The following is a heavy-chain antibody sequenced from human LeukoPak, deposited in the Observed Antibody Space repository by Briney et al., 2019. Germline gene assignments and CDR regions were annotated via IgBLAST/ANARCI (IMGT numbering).Heavy chain of an antibody. CDR2: IIPIFGIA. D-gene: IGHD5-24*01. V-gene: IGHV1-69*04. J-gene: IGHJ5*02. Sequence: SVKVSCKASGGTFSSYAISWVRPAPGQGLEWMGRIIPIFGIANYAQKFQGRVTLTADKSTSTAYMELSSLRSEDTAVYYCARQDGYNLRGIGPIDPWGQGTLVTVSS. CDR1: GGTFSSYA. CDR3: ARQDGYNLRGIGPIDP.